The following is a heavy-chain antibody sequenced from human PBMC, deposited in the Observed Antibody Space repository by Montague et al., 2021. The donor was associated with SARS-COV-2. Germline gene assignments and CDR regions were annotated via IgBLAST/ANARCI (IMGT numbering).Heavy chain of an antibody. V-gene: IGHV3-23*01. CDR3: AKDQQQLAAWGWFDP. D-gene: IGHD6-13*01. Sequence: SLRLSCAASGFTFSSYAMSLVRQAPGKGLEWVSAISGSFGSTYCXDSXKGLFTISRDNSKNTLYLQMNSLRAEDTAVYYCAKDQQQLAAWGWFDPWGQGTLVTVSS. CDR2: ISGSFGST. CDR1: GFTFSSYA. J-gene: IGHJ5*02.